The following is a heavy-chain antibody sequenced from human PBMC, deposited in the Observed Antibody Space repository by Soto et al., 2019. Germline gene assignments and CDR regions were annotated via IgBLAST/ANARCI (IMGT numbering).Heavy chain of an antibody. D-gene: IGHD2-15*01. J-gene: IGHJ6*02. V-gene: IGHV3-15*01. CDR2: IKRKTDGGTT. Sequence: EVQLVESGGGLVKPGGSLRLSCAASGFTLSNAWMTWVRQAPGKGLEWVGRIKRKTDGGTTDYAAPVKGRFTISRDDSKNTLYLQMNNLKTEDTAVSYCTTWWSHWAQGTTVTVSS. CDR1: GFTLSNAW. CDR3: TTWWSH.